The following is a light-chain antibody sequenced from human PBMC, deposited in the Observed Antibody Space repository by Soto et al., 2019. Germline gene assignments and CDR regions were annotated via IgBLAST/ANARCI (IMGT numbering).Light chain of an antibody. J-gene: IGKJ5*01. Sequence: EIVLTQSPATLSLSPGERATLSCRASQTISTYLAWYQQKPGQAPRLLIYGASNRATGIPVRFSGSGSGTDFTLTISNLEPEDFAVYYCQQRSNWPANFGQGTRLEIK. V-gene: IGKV3-11*01. CDR2: GAS. CDR3: QQRSNWPAN. CDR1: QTISTY.